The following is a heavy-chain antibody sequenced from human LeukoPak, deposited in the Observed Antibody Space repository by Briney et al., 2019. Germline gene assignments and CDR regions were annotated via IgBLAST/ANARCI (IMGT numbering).Heavy chain of an antibody. D-gene: IGHD3-22*01. Sequence: ASVKVSCKASGYIFTGYYMHWVRQAPGQGLEWMGWINPNSGGTNYAQKLQGRVTMTTDTSTSTAYMELRSLRSDDTAVYYCARSTMIVVVDDYWGQGTLVTVSS. CDR2: INPNSGGT. CDR3: ARSTMIVVVDDY. CDR1: GYIFTGYY. J-gene: IGHJ4*02. V-gene: IGHV1-2*02.